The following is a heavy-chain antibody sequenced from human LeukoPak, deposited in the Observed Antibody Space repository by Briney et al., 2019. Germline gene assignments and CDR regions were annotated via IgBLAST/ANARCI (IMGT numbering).Heavy chain of an antibody. CDR2: INPNSGGT. CDR3: AREGTMIVVVITTSYYYGMDV. D-gene: IGHD3-22*01. J-gene: IGHJ6*02. Sequence: ASVKVSCKASGYTFTGYYMHWVRQAPGQGLEWMGWINPNSGGTNYAQKFQGRVTMTRDTSISTAYMELSRLRTDDTAVYYCAREGTMIVVVITTSYYYGMDVWGQGTTVTVSS. V-gene: IGHV1-2*02. CDR1: GYTFTGYY.